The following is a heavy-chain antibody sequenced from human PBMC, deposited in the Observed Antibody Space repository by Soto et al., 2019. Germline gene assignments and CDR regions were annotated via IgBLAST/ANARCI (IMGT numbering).Heavy chain of an antibody. Sequence: QVQLVQSGAEVKKPGSSVKVSCKASGGTFSSYAISWVRQAPGQGLEWMGGIIPIFGTANYAQKFQGRVTITADESTSTAYMELSSLRSEDTAVYYCARDARKYYDDSSGALYYFDYWGQGTLVTVSS. V-gene: IGHV1-69*01. CDR1: GGTFSSYA. CDR2: IIPIFGTA. D-gene: IGHD3-22*01. J-gene: IGHJ4*02. CDR3: ARDARKYYDDSSGALYYFDY.